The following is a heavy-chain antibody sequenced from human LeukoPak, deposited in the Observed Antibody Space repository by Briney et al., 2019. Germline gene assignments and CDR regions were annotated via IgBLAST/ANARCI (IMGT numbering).Heavy chain of an antibody. CDR2: TRNKASSYTT. CDR3: ARAHYDFWSGYYYDY. J-gene: IGHJ4*02. Sequence: QPGGSLRLSCPASGFTFSDHCMDWVRQAPGKGLEWVGRTRNKASSYTTEYAASVKGRFTISRDDSKNSLYLQMNSLKTEDTAVYYCARAHYDFWSGYYYDYWGQGTLVTVSS. V-gene: IGHV3-72*01. CDR1: GFTFSDHC. D-gene: IGHD3-3*01.